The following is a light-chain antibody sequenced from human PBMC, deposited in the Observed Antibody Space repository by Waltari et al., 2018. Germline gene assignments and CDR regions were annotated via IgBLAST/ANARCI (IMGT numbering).Light chain of an antibody. J-gene: IGKJ1*01. CDR2: GAS. CDR1: QSVISSY. CDR3: QQYGSSLWT. Sequence: EIVLTHSPGTLSLSPGERVTLSCRASQSVISSYLAWYQQKPGQAPRLLIYGASSRATGIPDRFSGSGSGTDFTLTISRLEPEDFAVYYCQQYGSSLWTFGQGTKVEIK. V-gene: IGKV3-20*01.